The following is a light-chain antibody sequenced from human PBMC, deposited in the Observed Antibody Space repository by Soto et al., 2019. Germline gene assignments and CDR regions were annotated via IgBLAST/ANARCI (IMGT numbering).Light chain of an antibody. Sequence: IVMTQSPLSLPVTPGEPASISCRSSQSLLYSNGHYYLYWYLQKPGQSPQLLIYLGSNRAAGVPDRFSGSGSGTDFTLKISRVEAEDVGVYYCMQAVETPPFTFGQGTRLEIK. CDR1: QSLLYSNGHYY. V-gene: IGKV2-28*01. CDR2: LGS. J-gene: IGKJ5*01. CDR3: MQAVETPPFT.